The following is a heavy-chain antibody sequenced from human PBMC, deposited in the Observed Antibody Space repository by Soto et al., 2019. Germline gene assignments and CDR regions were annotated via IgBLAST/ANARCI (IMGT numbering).Heavy chain of an antibody. D-gene: IGHD6-13*01. V-gene: IGHV1-3*01. CDR2: INAGNGNT. CDR1: GYTFTSYA. Sequence: QVQLVQSGAEVKKPGASVKVSCKASGYTFTSYAMHWVRQAPGQRLEWMGWINAGNGNTKYSQKFQGRVTITRDTSASTAYMELSSLRSEDTAVYYCARDSSSWEFRFDYWGQGTLVTVSS. CDR3: ARDSSSWEFRFDY. J-gene: IGHJ4*02.